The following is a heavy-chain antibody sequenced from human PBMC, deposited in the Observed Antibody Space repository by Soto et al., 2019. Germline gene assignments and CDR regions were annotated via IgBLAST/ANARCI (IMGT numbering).Heavy chain of an antibody. CDR3: AGPRQNVLRYFDWLLSADY. Sequence: SVKVSCKASGGTFSSYAISWVRQAPGQGLEWMGGIIPIFGTANYAQKFQGRVTITADESTSTAYMELSSLRSEDTAVYYCAGPRQNVLRYFDWLLSADYWGQGTLVTVSS. J-gene: IGHJ4*02. V-gene: IGHV1-69*13. CDR2: IIPIFGTA. D-gene: IGHD3-9*01. CDR1: GGTFSSYA.